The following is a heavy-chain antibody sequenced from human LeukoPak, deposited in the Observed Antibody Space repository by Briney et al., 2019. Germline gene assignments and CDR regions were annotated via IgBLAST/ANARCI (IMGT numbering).Heavy chain of an antibody. Sequence: GGSLRLSCAASGFTFSSYGMSWVRQAPGKWLEWVSAIGGSGGSTYYADSVKGRFTISRDNAKHSVDLQMNSLRAEDTAVYYCARDRSTDFWSGYYTNYFDCWGQGTLVTVSS. CDR1: GFTFSSYG. J-gene: IGHJ4*02. V-gene: IGHV3-23*01. D-gene: IGHD3-3*01. CDR3: ARDRSTDFWSGYYTNYFDC. CDR2: IGGSGGST.